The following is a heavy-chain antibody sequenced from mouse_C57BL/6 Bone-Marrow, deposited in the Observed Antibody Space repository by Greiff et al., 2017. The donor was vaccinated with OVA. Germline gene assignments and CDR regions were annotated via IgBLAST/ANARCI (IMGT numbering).Heavy chain of an antibody. CDR2: INPNNGGT. CDR3: ARRDYDGYFYFDY. J-gene: IGHJ2*01. D-gene: IGHD2-3*01. CDR1: GYTFTDYY. Sequence: EVQLQQSGPELVKPGASVKISCKASGYTFTDYYMNWVKQSHGKSLEWIGDINPNNGGTSYNQKFKGKATLTVDKSSSTAYMELRSLTSEDSAVYYCARRDYDGYFYFDYWGQGTTLTVSS. V-gene: IGHV1-26*01.